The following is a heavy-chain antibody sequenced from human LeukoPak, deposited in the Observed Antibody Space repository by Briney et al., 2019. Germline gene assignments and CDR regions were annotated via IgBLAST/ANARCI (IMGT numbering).Heavy chain of an antibody. CDR1: GWSFSGYY. Sequence: SETLSLTCAVSGWSFSGYYWSWIRQPPGKGRDWSGEINHSGSTNYNPSLKSRVTISVDTSKNQFSLKLSSVTAADTAVYYCARGGYCSGGSCYSRYYGMDVWGQGTTVTVSS. V-gene: IGHV4-34*01. CDR3: ARGGYCSGGSCYSRYYGMDV. CDR2: INHSGST. D-gene: IGHD2-15*01. J-gene: IGHJ6*02.